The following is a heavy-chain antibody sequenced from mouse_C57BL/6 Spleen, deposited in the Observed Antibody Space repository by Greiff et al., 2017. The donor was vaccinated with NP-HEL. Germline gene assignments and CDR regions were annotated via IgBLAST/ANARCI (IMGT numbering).Heavy chain of an antibody. V-gene: IGHV1-74*01. J-gene: IGHJ2*01. CDR1: GYTFTSYW. D-gene: IGHD2-1*01. CDR2: IPPSDSDT. CDR3: ASFYDGIRLDY. Sequence: QVQLQQPGAELVKPGASVKVSCKASGYTFTSYWMHWVKQRPGQGLEWIGRIPPSDSDTNYTQKFKGQATLTVDKSSSTAYMQLSSVTSEDAAVYYCASFYDGIRLDYGGQGTTLTVSS.